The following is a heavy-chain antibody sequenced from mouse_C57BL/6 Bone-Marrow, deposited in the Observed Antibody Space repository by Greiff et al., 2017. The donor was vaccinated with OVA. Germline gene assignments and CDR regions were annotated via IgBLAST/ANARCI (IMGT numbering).Heavy chain of an antibody. V-gene: IGHV1-64*01. D-gene: IGHD2-4*01. CDR2: IHPNSGST. CDR1: GYTFTSYW. CDR3: ARPYDYDRDYYAMEY. J-gene: IGHJ4*01. Sequence: QVQLQQPGAELVKPGASVKLSCKASGYTFTSYWMHWVKQRPGQGLEWIGMIHPNSGSTNYNEKFKSKATLTVDKSSSTAYMQLSSLTSEDSAVYYCARPYDYDRDYYAMEYWGQGTSVTVSS.